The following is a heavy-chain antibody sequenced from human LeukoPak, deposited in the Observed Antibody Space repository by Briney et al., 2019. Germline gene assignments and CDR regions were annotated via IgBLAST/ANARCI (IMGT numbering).Heavy chain of an antibody. Sequence: GGSLRLSCAASGFFFSPYTMNWVRQAPGKGLEWIASISPTSSTILYADSVNGRFTISRDNGKKSLYLEMNSLRAEDTAVYYCAKVGYYDSSGCGYWGQGTLVTVSS. CDR1: GFFFSPYT. D-gene: IGHD3-22*01. CDR3: AKVGYYDSSGCGY. CDR2: ISPTSSTI. V-gene: IGHV3-48*01. J-gene: IGHJ4*02.